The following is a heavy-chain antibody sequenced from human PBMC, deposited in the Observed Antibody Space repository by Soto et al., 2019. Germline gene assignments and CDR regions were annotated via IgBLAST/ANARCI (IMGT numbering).Heavy chain of an antibody. CDR2: INHSGST. V-gene: IGHV4-34*01. D-gene: IGHD4-17*01. Sequence: QVQLQQWGAGLLKPSETLSLTCAVYGGSFSGYYWSWIRQPPGKGLEWIGEINHSGSTNYNPSLKSRVTISVDTSKNQFSLKLSSVTAADTAVYYCARRVLRWYQRGYFQHWGQGTLVTVSS. CDR3: ARRVLRWYQRGYFQH. CDR1: GGSFSGYY. J-gene: IGHJ1*01.